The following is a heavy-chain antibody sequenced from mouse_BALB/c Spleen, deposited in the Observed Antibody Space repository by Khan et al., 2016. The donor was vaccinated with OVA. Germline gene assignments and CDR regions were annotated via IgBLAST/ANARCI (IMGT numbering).Heavy chain of an antibody. CDR2: INPSNGGT. CDR3: TRGGYGGFAY. Sequence: VQLQESGAELVKPGASVKLSCKASGYTFNSYYMYWVKQRPGQGLEWIGEINPSNGGTNFNEKFKSKATLTVDKSSSTAYMQRSSLTSEDSAVDYCTRGGYGGFAYWGQGTLVTVSA. D-gene: IGHD1-2*01. CDR1: GYTFNSYY. V-gene: IGHV1S81*02. J-gene: IGHJ3*01.